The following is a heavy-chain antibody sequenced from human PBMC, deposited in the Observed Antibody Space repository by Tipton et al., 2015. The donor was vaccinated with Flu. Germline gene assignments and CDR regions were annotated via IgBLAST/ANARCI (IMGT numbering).Heavy chain of an antibody. CDR3: ARDRWEYASGFDS. Sequence: LRLSCAVSGYSINSGYFWGWIRQPPGKGLEWIGSMSHSGRTYYNPSLKSRVTILVDTWKTQFSLKLTSVTAADTAVYFCARDRWEYASGFDSWGQGTLVTVSP. CDR2: MSHSGRT. J-gene: IGHJ4*02. V-gene: IGHV4-38-2*02. D-gene: IGHD1-26*01. CDR1: GYSINSGYF.